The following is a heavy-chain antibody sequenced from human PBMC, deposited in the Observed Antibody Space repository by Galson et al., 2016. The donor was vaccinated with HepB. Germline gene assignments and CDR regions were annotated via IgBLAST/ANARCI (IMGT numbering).Heavy chain of an antibody. J-gene: IGHJ4*02. CDR1: GDSLTTWS. Sequence: SLRLSCAASGDSLTTWSMSWVRLAPGKGLEWLAYISSSSETIYYADSVKGGLSIARDNAKNSLYLHMTSLRVEDTALYYCARGPEGTYYRTSGHLGYFDSWGQGALVTVAS. CDR3: ARGPEGTYYRTSGHLGYFDS. D-gene: IGHD3-3*01. V-gene: IGHV3-48*01. CDR2: ISSSSETI.